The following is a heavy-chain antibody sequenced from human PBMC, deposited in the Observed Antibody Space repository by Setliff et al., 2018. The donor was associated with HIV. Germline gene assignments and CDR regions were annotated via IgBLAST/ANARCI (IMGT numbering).Heavy chain of an antibody. J-gene: IGHJ6*04. V-gene: IGHV3-30*04. CDR3: ARDSRDIVVVIAPEPEPYYYYGMDV. CDR1: GFSFFNYA. Sequence: LRLSCTTSGFSFFNYAVHWVRQAPGKGLEWVAVISSDGSVKYYADSVKGRLTITADESTSTVYMELSSLRSEDTAVYYCARDSRDIVVVIAPEPEPYYYYGMDVWGEGTTVTVSS. D-gene: IGHD2-15*01. CDR2: ISSDGSVK.